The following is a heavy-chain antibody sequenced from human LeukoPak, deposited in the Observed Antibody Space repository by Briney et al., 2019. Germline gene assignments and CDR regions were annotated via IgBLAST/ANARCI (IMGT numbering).Heavy chain of an antibody. V-gene: IGHV3-66*01. CDR2: IYSGGST. CDR1: GFTVGSNY. D-gene: IGHD6-19*01. Sequence: WGSLRLSCAASGFTVGSNYMSWVRQAPGKGLEWVSVIYSGGSTYYADSVKGRFTISRDNSKNTLYLQMNSLRAEDTAVYYCARVAVAGTPSFDYWGQGTLVTVSS. CDR3: ARVAVAGTPSFDY. J-gene: IGHJ4*02.